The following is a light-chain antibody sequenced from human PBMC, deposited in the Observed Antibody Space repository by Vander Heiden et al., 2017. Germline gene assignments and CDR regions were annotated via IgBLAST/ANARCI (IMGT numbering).Light chain of an antibody. CDR1: QSVLYSSNNKSY. V-gene: IGKV4-1*01. J-gene: IGKJ2*01. CDR3: QQYDSTPRT. CDR2: WAS. Sequence: DIGITQSPDSLAVSLGERATINCKSSQSVLYSSNNKSYLAWYQQKPGQPPKLLIYWASTRESGVPDRFSGSGSGTDFTLTISSLQAEDVAVYYCQQYDSTPRTFGQGTKVEIK.